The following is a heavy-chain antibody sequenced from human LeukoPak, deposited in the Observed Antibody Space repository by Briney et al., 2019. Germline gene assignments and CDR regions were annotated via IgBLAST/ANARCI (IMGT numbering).Heavy chain of an antibody. CDR3: AKGESSNWYYLDY. CDR1: GFTFSTYA. J-gene: IGHJ4*02. D-gene: IGHD6-13*01. V-gene: IGHV3-23*01. CDR2: LSGSAGST. Sequence: GGSLRLSCAASGFTFSTYAMNWVRQAPGKGLEWVSALSGSAGSTYYADSVKGRFTISRDNSKNTLYLQMNSLRAEDTAVYYCAKGESSNWYYLDYWGQGTLATVSS.